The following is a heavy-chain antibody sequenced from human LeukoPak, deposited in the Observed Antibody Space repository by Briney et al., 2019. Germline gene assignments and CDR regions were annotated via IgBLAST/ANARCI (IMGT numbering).Heavy chain of an antibody. D-gene: IGHD6-13*01. Sequence: GGSLRLSCAASGFTFSSYAMSWVRQAPGKGLEWVSVIYSGGSTDYADSVKGRFTISRDNAKNSLYLQMNSLRAEDTAVYYCARDRRIAAAGTGWFDPWGQETLVTVSS. CDR2: IYSGGST. J-gene: IGHJ5*02. CDR1: GFTFSSYA. CDR3: ARDRRIAAAGTGWFDP. V-gene: IGHV3-66*01.